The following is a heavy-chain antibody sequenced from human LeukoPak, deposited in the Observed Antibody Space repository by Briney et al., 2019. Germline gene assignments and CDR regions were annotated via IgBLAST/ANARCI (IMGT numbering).Heavy chain of an antibody. CDR1: GYTFTSYY. Sequence: ASVKASCKASGYTFTSYYMHWVRQAPGQGLEWMGVIHPSGGSTSYAQKFQGRVTMTRDTSTSTVYMEVSSLRSEDTAVYYCASGYCSGGSCYEGWFDPWGQGTLVTVSS. CDR3: ASGYCSGGSCYEGWFDP. CDR2: IHPSGGST. D-gene: IGHD2-15*01. J-gene: IGHJ5*02. V-gene: IGHV1-46*01.